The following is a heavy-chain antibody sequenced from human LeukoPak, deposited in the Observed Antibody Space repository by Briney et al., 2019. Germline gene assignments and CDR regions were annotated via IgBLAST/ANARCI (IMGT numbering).Heavy chain of an antibody. Sequence: PGGSLRLSCAASGFTFSSYEMNWVRQAPGKGLEWVSYISSSGSTTYYADSVKGRFTISRDNSKNTLYLQMNSLRAEDTAVYYCARAGDRYDSRGQTDYWGQGTLLTVSS. J-gene: IGHJ4*02. D-gene: IGHD3-16*01. CDR3: ARAGDRYDSRGQTDY. V-gene: IGHV3-48*03. CDR1: GFTFSSYE. CDR2: ISSSGSTT.